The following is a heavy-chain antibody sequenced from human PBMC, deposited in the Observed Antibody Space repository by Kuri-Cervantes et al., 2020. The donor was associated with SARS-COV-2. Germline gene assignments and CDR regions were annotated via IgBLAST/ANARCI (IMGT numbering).Heavy chain of an antibody. V-gene: IGHV1-69*08. CDR2: IIPILGTA. CDR3: ARDLTDSSSWYLYWFDP. D-gene: IGHD6-13*01. Sequence: SVKVSCKASGYTFTGYYMHWVRQAPGQGLEWMGRIIPILGTANYAQKFQGRVTITADKSTSTAYMELSSLRSEDTAVYYCARDLTDSSSWYLYWFDPWGQGTLVTVSS. CDR1: GYTFTGYY. J-gene: IGHJ5*02.